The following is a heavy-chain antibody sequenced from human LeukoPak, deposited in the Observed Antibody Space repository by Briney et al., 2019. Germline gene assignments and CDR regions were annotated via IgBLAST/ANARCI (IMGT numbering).Heavy chain of an antibody. CDR1: GYTFTSCG. J-gene: IGHJ4*02. V-gene: IGHV1-18*01. CDR2: ISPYNGKT. Sequence: ASVKVSCKASGYTFTSCGISWVRQAPGQGLEWVGWISPYNGKTNYAQKLQGRVTMTTDTSTSTAYMELRSLRSDDTAVYYCARDLDGSGSYYTGYWGQGTLVTVSS. CDR3: ARDLDGSGSYYTGY. D-gene: IGHD3-10*01.